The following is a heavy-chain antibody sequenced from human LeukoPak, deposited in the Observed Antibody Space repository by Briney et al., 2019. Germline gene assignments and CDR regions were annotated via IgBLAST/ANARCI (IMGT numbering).Heavy chain of an antibody. D-gene: IGHD3-22*01. Sequence: GGSLRLSCPASGFTFSTYAMSWVRQAPGRGLEWASSISGSGVTTYYVDSVKGRFTISRDNSKNTLNLQISSLRAEDTAVYYCARALNGYYRFRHWGQGALVSVSS. CDR2: ISGSGVTT. CDR3: ARALNGYYRFRH. V-gene: IGHV3-23*01. CDR1: GFTFSTYA. J-gene: IGHJ1*01.